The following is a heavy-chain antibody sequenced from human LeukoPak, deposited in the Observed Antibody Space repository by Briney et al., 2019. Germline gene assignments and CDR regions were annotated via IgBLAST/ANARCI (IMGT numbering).Heavy chain of an antibody. J-gene: IGHJ4*02. CDR3: ARDDPKGVTIFDY. V-gene: IGHV4-39*07. D-gene: IGHD2-21*02. CDR1: GGSISTSSDY. Sequence: SETLSLTRTVSGGSISTSSDYWGWIRQPPGKGLEWIGSIYYSGSTYYNPSLKSRVTISVDTSRNQFSLKLSSVTAADTAVYYCARDDPKGVTIFDYWGQGTLVTVSS. CDR2: IYYSGST.